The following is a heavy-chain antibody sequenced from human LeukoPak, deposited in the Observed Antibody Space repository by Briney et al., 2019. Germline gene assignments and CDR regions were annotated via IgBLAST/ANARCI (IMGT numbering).Heavy chain of an antibody. J-gene: IGHJ4*02. CDR2: ISSSTTYM. D-gene: IGHD4-23*01. CDR1: GFTFSSYS. V-gene: IGHV3-21*01. Sequence: PGGSLRLSCAASGFTFSSYSMNWVRQAPGKGLEWVSSISSSTTYMYYADSLKGRFTISRDNAKNSLYLQMNSLRAEDTAVYYCARDRVVVTPYYFDYWGQGTLVTVSS. CDR3: ARDRVVVTPYYFDY.